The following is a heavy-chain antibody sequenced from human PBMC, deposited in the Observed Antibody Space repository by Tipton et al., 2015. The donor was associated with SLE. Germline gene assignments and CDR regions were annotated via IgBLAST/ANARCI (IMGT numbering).Heavy chain of an antibody. J-gene: IGHJ2*01. CDR1: GFPVSSNY. V-gene: IGHV3-53*04. Sequence: QLVQSGGGLVQPGGSLRLSCAASGFPVSSNYMSWVRQAPGKGLAWVSVIYSGGSTYYADSVKGRFTISRDNSKNTLYLQMNSLRAEDTAVYYCARVGYCSGGSCLYWYFDLWGRGTLVTVSS. CDR2: IYSGGST. CDR3: ARVGYCSGGSCLYWYFDL. D-gene: IGHD2-15*01.